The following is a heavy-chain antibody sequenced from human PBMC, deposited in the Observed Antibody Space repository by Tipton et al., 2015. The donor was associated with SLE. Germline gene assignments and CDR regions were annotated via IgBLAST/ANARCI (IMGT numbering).Heavy chain of an antibody. Sequence: TLSLTCTVSGDSISRYYWSWIRQPPGRGLEWIGYIHSSGATTYNSSLKSRVTMSLDTPKNQFSLRLNFVTAADTAVYYCARMRGYYHMDVWGKGTSVTDSS. J-gene: IGHJ6*03. CDR1: GDSISRYY. V-gene: IGHV4-59*12. CDR2: IHSSGAT. CDR3: ARMRGYYHMDV.